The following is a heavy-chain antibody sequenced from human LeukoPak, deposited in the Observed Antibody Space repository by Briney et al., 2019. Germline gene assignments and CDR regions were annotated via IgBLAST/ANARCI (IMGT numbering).Heavy chain of an antibody. J-gene: IGHJ4*02. CDR1: GSSISSYY. Sequence: PSETLSLTCTVSGSSISSYYWSWIRQPPGKGLEWIGYIYYSGSTNNNPSLKRRVTISVDTSKKQFSLKLSSVTAADTAVYYCARVLSHPMVRGMGVFDYWGQGTLVTVSS. V-gene: IGHV4-59*01. CDR3: ARVLSHPMVRGMGVFDY. CDR2: IYYSGST. D-gene: IGHD3-10*01.